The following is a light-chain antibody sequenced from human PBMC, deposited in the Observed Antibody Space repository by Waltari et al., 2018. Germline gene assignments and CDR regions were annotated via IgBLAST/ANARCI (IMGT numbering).Light chain of an antibody. CDR3: QQYNNWPPLT. V-gene: IGKV3-15*01. CDR2: VAS. J-gene: IGKJ4*01. Sequence: EVVLTQSPATLSVSPGERVTLFCRASQRVGTNVPWYQQKPGQAPRLLIYVASTRATGVPDRFSGSGSGTEFTLTVTSLQSEDFAVYYCQQYNNWPPLTFGGGTKVDLK. CDR1: QRVGTN.